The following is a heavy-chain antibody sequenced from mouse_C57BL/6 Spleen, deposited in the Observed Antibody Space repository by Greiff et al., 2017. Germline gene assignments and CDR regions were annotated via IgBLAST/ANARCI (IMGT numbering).Heavy chain of an antibody. V-gene: IGHV14-4*01. CDR3: TRGYYYGSSYDFDV. Sequence: VQLQQSGAELVRPGASVKLSCTASGFNIKDDYMPWVKQRPEQGLAWIGWLDPENGDTEYASKFQGKATITADTSSNTAYLQLSSLTSEDTAVYYCTRGYYYGSSYDFDVWGTGTTVTVSS. D-gene: IGHD1-1*01. CDR2: LDPENGDT. J-gene: IGHJ1*03. CDR1: GFNIKDDY.